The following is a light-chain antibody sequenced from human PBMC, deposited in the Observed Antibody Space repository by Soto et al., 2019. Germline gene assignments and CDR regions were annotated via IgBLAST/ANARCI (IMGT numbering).Light chain of an antibody. Sequence: QSALTQPASVSGSPGQSITISCTGTSSDVGGYNYVSWYQQHPGKAPKLMIYDVSNRPSGGSNRFSGSKAGNTASLTISGLQAEDEADYDCSSYTSSSSGVFGGGTKLTVL. CDR3: SSYTSSSSGV. CDR1: SSDVGGYNY. V-gene: IGLV2-14*01. J-gene: IGLJ3*02. CDR2: DVS.